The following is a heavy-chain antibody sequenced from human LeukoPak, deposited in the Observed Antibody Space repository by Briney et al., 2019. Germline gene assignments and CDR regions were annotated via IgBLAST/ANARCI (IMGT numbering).Heavy chain of an antibody. V-gene: IGHV3-48*03. CDR2: ITSSASTI. J-gene: IGHJ4*02. D-gene: IGHD2/OR15-2a*01. CDR3: AGLNIQNFDY. Sequence: GGSLRLSCAASGFTFSTYEMSWVRQAPGKGPEWVSYITSSASTIYYADSVKGRFTISRDNAKNSLYLQMNSLRAEDTAVYYCAGLNIQNFDYWGQGTLVTVSS. CDR1: GFTFSTYE.